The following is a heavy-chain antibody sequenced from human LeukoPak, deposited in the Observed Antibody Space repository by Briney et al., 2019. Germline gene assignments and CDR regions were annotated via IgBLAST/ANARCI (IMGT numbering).Heavy chain of an antibody. D-gene: IGHD2-2*02. CDR1: GGSFSGYY. J-gene: IGHJ4*02. CDR3: ARDLYCSSTSCYTIFDY. CDR2: IYTSGST. V-gene: IGHV4-4*07. Sequence: PSETLSLTCAVYGGSFSGYYWSWIRQPAGKGLEWIGRIYTSGSTNYNPSLKSRVTMSVDTSKNQFSLKLSSVTAADTAVYYCARDLYCSSTSCYTIFDYWGQGTLVTVSS.